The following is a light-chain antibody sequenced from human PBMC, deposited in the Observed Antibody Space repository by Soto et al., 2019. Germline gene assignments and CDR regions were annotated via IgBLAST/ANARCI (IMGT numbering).Light chain of an antibody. CDR2: GAS. V-gene: IGKV3-20*01. CDR3: QQYGSSPPIT. Sequence: EIVLTQSPGTLSLSPGERATLSCRAIQSVSSSYLAWYQQKPGQAPRLLIYGASSRATGIPDRFSGSGSGTDFTLTISRLEPEDFAVYYCQQYGSSPPITFGGGTKV. J-gene: IGKJ4*01. CDR1: QSVSSSY.